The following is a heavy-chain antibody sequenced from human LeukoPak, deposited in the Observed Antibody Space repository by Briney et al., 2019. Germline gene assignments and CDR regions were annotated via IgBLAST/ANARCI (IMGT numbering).Heavy chain of an antibody. CDR3: AKNRGAGSHYYYHMNV. D-gene: IGHD1-26*01. J-gene: IGHJ6*03. V-gene: IGHV3-30*02. CDR2: IRYDGSNN. Sequence: GGSLRLSCAAPGFTFSNYGMQWVRQAPGKGLEWVAFIRYDGSNNYYADSVKGRFTISRDNSKNTLYLQLNSLRVEDTAVYYCAKNRGAGSHYYYHMNVWGKGTTVTVSS. CDR1: GFTFSNYG.